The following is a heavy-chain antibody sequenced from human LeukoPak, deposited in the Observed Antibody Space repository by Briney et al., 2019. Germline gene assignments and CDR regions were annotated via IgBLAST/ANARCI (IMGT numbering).Heavy chain of an antibody. Sequence: GGSLRLSCAASGFTFSSYWMHWVRQAPGKGLEWVSSITSSSTYTFYADSVKGRFTISRDNARNSLYLQMNSLRAEDTAVYYCARDPYSGTYGDTYYYYMDVWGKGTTVTISS. CDR1: GFTFSSYW. CDR2: ITSSSTYT. CDR3: ARDPYSGTYGDTYYYYMDV. D-gene: IGHD1-26*01. J-gene: IGHJ6*03. V-gene: IGHV3-21*01.